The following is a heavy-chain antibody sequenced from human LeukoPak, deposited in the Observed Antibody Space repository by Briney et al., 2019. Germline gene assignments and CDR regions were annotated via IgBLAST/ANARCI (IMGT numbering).Heavy chain of an antibody. CDR3: AKDLYYYDSSIDY. Sequence: QPGRSLRLSCAASGFTFSSYGMHWVRQAPGKGLEWVAVISYDGSNKYYADSVKGRFTISRDNSKNTLYLQMNSLRAEDTAVYYCAKDLYYYDSSIDYWGQGTLVTVSS. CDR2: ISYDGSNK. J-gene: IGHJ4*02. CDR1: GFTFSSYG. D-gene: IGHD3-22*01. V-gene: IGHV3-30*18.